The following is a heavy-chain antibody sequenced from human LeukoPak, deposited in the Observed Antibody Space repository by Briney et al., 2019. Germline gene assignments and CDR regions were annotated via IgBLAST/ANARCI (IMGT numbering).Heavy chain of an antibody. V-gene: IGHV3-30*02. CDR3: ASDGRRSGSYSNYFDY. Sequence: PGGSLRLSCAASGFTFSSSGMHWVRQAPGKGREWVAFIRYDGSNTYYADSVKGRFTISRDNSKNTLFLQMSRLRAEDAALYYCASDGRRSGSYSNYFDYWGQGTLVTVSS. J-gene: IGHJ4*02. D-gene: IGHD3-10*01. CDR1: GFTFSSSG. CDR2: IRYDGSNT.